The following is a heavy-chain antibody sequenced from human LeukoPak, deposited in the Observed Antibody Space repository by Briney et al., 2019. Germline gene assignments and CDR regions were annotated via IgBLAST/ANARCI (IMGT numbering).Heavy chain of an antibody. Sequence: PGGSLRLSCAASGFTFSSYSMNWVRQAPGKGLEWVSSISRGGDYTYSEDSVKGRFTISRDNAKDSLYLQLNSLRAEDTAVYYCARDLMAVAGIGFDYWGQGTLVTVSS. CDR1: GFTFSSYS. CDR2: ISRGGDYT. D-gene: IGHD6-19*01. V-gene: IGHV3-21*01. CDR3: ARDLMAVAGIGFDY. J-gene: IGHJ4*02.